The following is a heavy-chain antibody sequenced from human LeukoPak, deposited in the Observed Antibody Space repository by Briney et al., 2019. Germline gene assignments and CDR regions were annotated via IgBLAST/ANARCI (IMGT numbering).Heavy chain of an antibody. CDR1: GFTLSDYY. J-gene: IGHJ4*02. V-gene: IGHV3-11*04. CDR3: ARGFHRYNYDSGAYSVY. CDR2: ISSGGTII. D-gene: IGHD3-22*01. Sequence: GGSLRLSCAASGFTLSDYYMSWIRQAPGKGLEWVSYISSGGTIIYYGDSVKGRFTISRDSAKNSLYLQMNSLRAEDTAVYYCARGFHRYNYDSGAYSVYWGQGTLVTVSS.